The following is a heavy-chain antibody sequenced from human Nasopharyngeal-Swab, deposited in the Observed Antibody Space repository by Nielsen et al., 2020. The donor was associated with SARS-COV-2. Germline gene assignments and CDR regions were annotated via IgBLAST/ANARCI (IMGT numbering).Heavy chain of an antibody. J-gene: IGHJ4*02. V-gene: IGHV3-48*02. CDR3: ARLRYYSSDY. CDR2: ISSSKTI. D-gene: IGHD1-26*01. CDR1: EFTFNTYD. Sequence: GESLKISCAASEFTFNTYDMNWVRQAPGKGLEWLSYISSSKTIYYADSVKGRFTISRDNAKNSLYLQMNTLRDEDTAVYYCARLRYYSSDYWGQGTLVTVSS.